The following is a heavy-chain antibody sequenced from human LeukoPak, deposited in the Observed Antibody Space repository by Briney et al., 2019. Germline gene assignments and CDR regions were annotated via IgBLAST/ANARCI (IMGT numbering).Heavy chain of an antibody. V-gene: IGHV3-11*06. CDR3: ARVGSIAAAGTPDY. Sequence: GGSLRLSCAASGFIFSDYYMTWIRQAPGKGLEWLSYISGSGSDTNYADSVKGRFTTSRDNAKNSLYLQMNSLRAEATAVYYCARVGSIAAAGTPDYWGQGTLVTVSS. D-gene: IGHD6-13*01. CDR1: GFIFSDYY. CDR2: ISGSGSDT. J-gene: IGHJ4*02.